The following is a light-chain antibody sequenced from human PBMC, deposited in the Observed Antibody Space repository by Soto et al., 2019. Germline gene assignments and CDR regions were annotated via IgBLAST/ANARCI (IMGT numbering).Light chain of an antibody. CDR3: QQYGSSPRLT. J-gene: IGKJ4*01. Sequence: EIVLTQSPGTLSLSPGERATLSCRASQSVSSSYLAWYQQKPGQAPRLLIYGASSRATGIPDRFSDSGSGTDFTLTISRLEPEDFAVYYCQQYGSSPRLTFGGGNKVEIK. CDR1: QSVSSSY. CDR2: GAS. V-gene: IGKV3-20*01.